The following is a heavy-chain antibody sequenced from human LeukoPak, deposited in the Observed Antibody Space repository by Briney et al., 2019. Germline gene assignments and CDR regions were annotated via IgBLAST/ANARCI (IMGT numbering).Heavy chain of an antibody. CDR2: INTDGSTT. CDR1: GFFTFNNYW. D-gene: IGHD3-22*01. J-gene: IGHJ4*02. V-gene: IGHV3-74*01. CDR3: ARAYDSGLDY. Sequence: GGSLSLSCAASGFFTFNNYWMHWVRQAPGKGLVWVSRINTDGSTTNYADSVKGRFTISRDNAKNILYLQMNSLRVEDTAVYYCARAYDSGLDYWGQGTLSTVSS.